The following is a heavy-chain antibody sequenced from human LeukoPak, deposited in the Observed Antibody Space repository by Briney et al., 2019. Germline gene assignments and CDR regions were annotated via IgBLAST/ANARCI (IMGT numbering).Heavy chain of an antibody. J-gene: IGHJ4*02. CDR3: ARDLHPRLAGFFDY. Sequence: GGSLRLSCEASGFTVISNYMSWVRQARGKGLEWVSVIYSGGNTYYADSVEGRFTISRDNSKNTLYLQMKSLRAEDTAVYYCARDLHPRLAGFFDYWGQGTLVTVSS. V-gene: IGHV3-53*01. D-gene: IGHD3-3*02. CDR1: GFTVISNY. CDR2: IYSGGNT.